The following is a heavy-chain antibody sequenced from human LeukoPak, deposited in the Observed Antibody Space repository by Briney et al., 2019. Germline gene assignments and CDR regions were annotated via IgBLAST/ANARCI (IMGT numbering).Heavy chain of an antibody. V-gene: IGHV3-23*01. CDR2: ISGSGGST. J-gene: IGHJ3*02. CDR1: GFTVSSNY. Sequence: PGGSLRLSGAAFGFTVSSNYMSWVRKAPGKGLEGASAISGSGGSTYYADSVKGRFTISRGNSKNTLYLQMNSLRAEDTAVYYCAKKNLGRGDAFDIWGQGTMVTVSS. D-gene: IGHD3-10*01. CDR3: AKKNLGRGDAFDI.